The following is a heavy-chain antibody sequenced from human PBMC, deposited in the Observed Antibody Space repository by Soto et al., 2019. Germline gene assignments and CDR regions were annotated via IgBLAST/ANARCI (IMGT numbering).Heavy chain of an antibody. D-gene: IGHD3-22*01. CDR1: GDTFNSIT. J-gene: IGHJ5*02. CDR3: VREDDTTGSYSWFDP. CDR2: FVPVFGSA. Sequence: QVQLVQSGAEVKKPGSSVRVSCKASGDTFNSITLNWVRQAPGQGLEWMGGFVPVFGSATYAQQFRSRLSITADASTCTFYMHLSELKSEDTALYFCVREDDTTGSYSWFDPWGQGTLVTVSS. V-gene: IGHV1-69*01.